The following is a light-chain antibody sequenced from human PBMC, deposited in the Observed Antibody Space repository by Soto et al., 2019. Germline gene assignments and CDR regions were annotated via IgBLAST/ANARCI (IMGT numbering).Light chain of an antibody. CDR3: CSYAGSYPLSV. Sequence: QSALTQPRSVSGSPGQSVTISCTGTSSDVGGYDFVSWYQQHPAKAPNLIIFDVTKRPSGVPDRFSGSKSGNTASLTISGLQAEDEADYYCCSYAGSYPLSVFGAGTKLTVL. CDR1: SSDVGGYDF. J-gene: IGLJ1*01. CDR2: DVT. V-gene: IGLV2-11*01.